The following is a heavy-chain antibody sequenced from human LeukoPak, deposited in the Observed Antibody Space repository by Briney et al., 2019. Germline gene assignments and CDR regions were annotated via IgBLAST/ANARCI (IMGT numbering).Heavy chain of an antibody. V-gene: IGHV4-4*07. J-gene: IGHJ4*02. CDR2: IYTSGST. CDR3: ARQGYYYDSSGYYAFDY. D-gene: IGHD3-22*01. Sequence: SETLSLTCTVSGGSISSYYWSWIRRPAGKGLEWIGRIYTSGSTNYNPSLKSRVTMSVDTSKNQFSLKLSSVTAADTAVYYCARQGYYYDSSGYYAFDYWGQGTLVTVSS. CDR1: GGSISSYY.